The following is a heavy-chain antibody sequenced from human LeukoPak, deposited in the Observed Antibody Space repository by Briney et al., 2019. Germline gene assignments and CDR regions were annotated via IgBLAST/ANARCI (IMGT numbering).Heavy chain of an antibody. V-gene: IGHV4-39*07. CDR3: ARDLTTVHNQGVWFDP. Sequence: SETLSLTCTVSGGSISSSSYYWGWIRQPPGKGLEWIGSIYYSGSTYYNPSLKSRVTISVDTSKNQFSLKLSSVTAADTAVYYCARDLTTVHNQGVWFDPWGQGTLVTVSS. J-gene: IGHJ5*02. CDR1: GGSISSSSYY. CDR2: IYYSGST. D-gene: IGHD4-17*01.